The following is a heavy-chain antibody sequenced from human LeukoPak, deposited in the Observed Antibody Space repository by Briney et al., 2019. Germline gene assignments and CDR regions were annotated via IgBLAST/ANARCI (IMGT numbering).Heavy chain of an antibody. CDR1: GFTFDDYG. Sequence: PGGSLRLSCAASGFTFDDYGMSWVRQAPGKGLEWVSVIYSGGSTYYADSVKGRFTISRDNSKNTLYLQMNSLRAEDTAVYYCARAFSGSSSWYQPLGYWGQGTLVTVSS. CDR2: IYSGGST. CDR3: ARAFSGSSSWYQPLGY. V-gene: IGHV3-53*01. J-gene: IGHJ4*02. D-gene: IGHD6-13*01.